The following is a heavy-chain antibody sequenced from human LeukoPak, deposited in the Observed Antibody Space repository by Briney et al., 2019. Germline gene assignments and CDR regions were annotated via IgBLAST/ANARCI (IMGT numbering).Heavy chain of an antibody. Sequence: SETLSLTCTVSGGSISSNFWSWIRQPPGKGLEYIGYIYNSGTTNYNPSLESRVTISVDTSKNQFSLKLSSVTAADTAIYYCAKSFSETERATITAYWGQGTLVTVSS. CDR3: AKSFSETERATITAY. J-gene: IGHJ4*02. V-gene: IGHV4-59*01. CDR1: GGSISSNF. D-gene: IGHD5-24*01. CDR2: IYNSGTT.